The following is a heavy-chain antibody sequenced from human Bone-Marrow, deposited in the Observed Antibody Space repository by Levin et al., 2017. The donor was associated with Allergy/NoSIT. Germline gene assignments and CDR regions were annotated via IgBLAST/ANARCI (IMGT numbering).Heavy chain of an antibody. CDR3: ARSYCSGDSCYAAWYGMDV. D-gene: IGHD2-15*01. CDR1: GGSMNGGGYY. Sequence: SVTLSLTCTVSGGSMNGGGYYWTWIRQPPGKGLEWLGHIFDTATIEHNPSLKSRLSMSLDTSKNQLSLKLTSVTAADTAVYYCARSYCSGDSCYAAWYGMDVWGPGATVIVSS. CDR2: IFDTATI. J-gene: IGHJ6*02. V-gene: IGHV4-31*03.